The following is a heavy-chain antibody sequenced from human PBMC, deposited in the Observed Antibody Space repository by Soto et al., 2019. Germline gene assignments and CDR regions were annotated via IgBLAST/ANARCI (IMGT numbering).Heavy chain of an antibody. D-gene: IGHD2-2*01. CDR2: IYWNDDK. V-gene: IGHV2-5*01. CDR3: AHLDTGSKDIVVVPAASFDY. CDR1: GFSLSTSGVG. J-gene: IGHJ4*02. Sequence: QITLKESGPTLVKPTQTLTLTCTFSGFSLSTSGVGVGWIRQPPGKALEWLALIYWNDDKRYSPSLKSRLTITTDTSKNQVVLTMTNMDPVDTATYYCAHLDTGSKDIVVVPAASFDYWGQGTLVTVSS.